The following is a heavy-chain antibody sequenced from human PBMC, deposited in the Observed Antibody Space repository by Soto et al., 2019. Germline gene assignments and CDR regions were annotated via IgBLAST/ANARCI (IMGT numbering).Heavy chain of an antibody. CDR3: ASSRVRFLEWLLPYYYYGMDV. CDR1: GYTFTSYD. Sequence: ASVKVSCKASGYTFTSYDINWVRQATGQGLEWMGWMNPNSGNTGYAQKFQGRVTMTRNTSISTAYMELSSLRSEDTAVYYCASSRVRFLEWLLPYYYYGMDVWGQGTTVTVSS. V-gene: IGHV1-8*01. D-gene: IGHD3-3*01. CDR2: MNPNSGNT. J-gene: IGHJ6*02.